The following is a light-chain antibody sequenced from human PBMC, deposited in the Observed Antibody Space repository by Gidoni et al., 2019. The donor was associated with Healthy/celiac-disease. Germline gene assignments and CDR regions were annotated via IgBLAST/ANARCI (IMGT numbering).Light chain of an antibody. CDR3: QQYNSWTWT. CDR2: DAS. V-gene: IGKV1-5*01. CDR1: QSISSW. Sequence: DIQMTQSPSTLSASVGDRVTITCRTSQSISSWLAWYQQKPGKAPKLLIYDASSLESGVPSRFSGSGSGTEFTLTISSLQPDDFATYYCQQYNSWTWTFXXXTKVEIK. J-gene: IGKJ1*01.